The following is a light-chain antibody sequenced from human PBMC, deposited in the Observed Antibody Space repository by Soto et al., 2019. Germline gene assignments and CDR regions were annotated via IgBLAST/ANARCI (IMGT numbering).Light chain of an antibody. CDR3: QQRYTSSWK. CDR1: QSVAGY. CDR2: AAS. V-gene: IGKV1-39*01. J-gene: IGKJ3*01. Sequence: DIQMTQAPSSLSASVGDRVTLTCRASQSVAGYLNWYQQKPGGAPHLLIYAASTLQSGVPSRFSGSGSGTDFKLTISSAKPEDVAPYYCQQRYTSSWKFGPGTNVDIK.